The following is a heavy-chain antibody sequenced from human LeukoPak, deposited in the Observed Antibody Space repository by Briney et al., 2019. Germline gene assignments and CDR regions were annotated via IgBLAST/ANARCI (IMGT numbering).Heavy chain of an antibody. Sequence: GASVKVSCKASGGTFSSYAISWVRQAPGQGLEWMGGIIPIFGTANYAQKFQGRVTITADKSTSTAYMELSSLRSEDTAVYYCARSQNPDIVVVVAATPDAFDIWGQGTMVTVSS. J-gene: IGHJ3*02. CDR1: GGTFSSYA. CDR2: IIPIFGTA. CDR3: ARSQNPDIVVVVAATPDAFDI. D-gene: IGHD2-15*01. V-gene: IGHV1-69*06.